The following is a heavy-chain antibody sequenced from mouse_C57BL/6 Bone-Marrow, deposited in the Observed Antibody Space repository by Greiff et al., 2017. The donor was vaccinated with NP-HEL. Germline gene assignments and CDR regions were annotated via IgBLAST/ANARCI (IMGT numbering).Heavy chain of an antibody. D-gene: IGHD1-1*02. CDR1: GFNIKDDY. CDR3: TTSLSDY. Sequence: VQLQQSGAELVRPGASVKLSCTASGFNIKDDYMHWVKQRPEQGLEWIGGIDPENGDTEYASKFQGKATITADTSSNTAYLQLSSLTSEDTAVYYCTTSLSDYWGQGTTLTVSS. CDR2: IDPENGDT. V-gene: IGHV14-4*01. J-gene: IGHJ2*01.